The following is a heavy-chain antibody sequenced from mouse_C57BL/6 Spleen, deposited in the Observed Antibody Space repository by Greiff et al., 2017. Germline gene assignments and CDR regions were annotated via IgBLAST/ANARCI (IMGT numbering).Heavy chain of an antibody. CDR1: GFTFSDYY. V-gene: IGHV5-16*01. J-gene: IGHJ1*03. CDR3: ARDRGEYYGSSPYWYFDV. CDR2: INYDGSST. D-gene: IGHD1-1*01. Sequence: EVHLVESEGGLVQPGSSMKLSCTASGFTFSDYYMAWVRQVPEKGLEWVANINYDGSSTYYLDSLKSRFIISRDNAKNILYLQMSSLKSEDTATYYWARDRGEYYGSSPYWYFDVWGTGTTVTVSS.